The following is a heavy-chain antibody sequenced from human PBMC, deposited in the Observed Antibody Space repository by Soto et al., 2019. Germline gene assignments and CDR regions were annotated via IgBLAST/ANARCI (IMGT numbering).Heavy chain of an antibody. J-gene: IGHJ4*02. CDR1: GFPFISYA. V-gene: IGHV3-23*01. CDR2: IHGSGGNT. D-gene: IGHD4-17*01. CDR3: ARGKDRDTVTTFDY. Sequence: EVQLLESGGGLQRGGGSLSLSCAASGFPFISYAMNWVRQAPGKGLEWVAVIHGSGGNTYYADSVKGRFTISRDNSENTVYLQMSSLRAGDTAVYYCARGKDRDTVTTFDYWGQGTLVTVSS.